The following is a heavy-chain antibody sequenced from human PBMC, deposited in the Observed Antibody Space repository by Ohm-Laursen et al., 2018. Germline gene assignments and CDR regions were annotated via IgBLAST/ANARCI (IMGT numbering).Heavy chain of an antibody. J-gene: IGHJ4*02. Sequence: SDTLSLTCAVSGDSTSSGYYWAWIRQPPGGGLEYIGGIHHTGTTYHNPSLKSQLSISVDASKNHFSLKLRSLTAADTAMYFCARDRAGSFDYWGQGIRVIVSS. CDR3: ARDRAGSFDY. V-gene: IGHV4-38-2*02. CDR1: GDSTSSGYY. CDR2: IHHTGTT. D-gene: IGHD3-10*01.